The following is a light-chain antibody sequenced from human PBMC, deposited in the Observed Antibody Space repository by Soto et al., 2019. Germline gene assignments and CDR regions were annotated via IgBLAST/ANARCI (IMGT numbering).Light chain of an antibody. CDR1: QTVTTFY. Sequence: DIVLTQSPGTLSLSPGQRSTISCRASQTVTTFYLAWYQQKPGQAPRLLIYGASSRATGIPDRFSGSGSGTDFTHTISRLALEDCAVYYCQQYGSSSGLTFGGGTKVEL. V-gene: IGKV3-20*01. J-gene: IGKJ4*01. CDR2: GAS. CDR3: QQYGSSSGLT.